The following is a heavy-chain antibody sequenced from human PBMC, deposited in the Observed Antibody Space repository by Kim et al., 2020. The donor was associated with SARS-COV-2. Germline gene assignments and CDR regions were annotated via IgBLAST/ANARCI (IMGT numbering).Heavy chain of an antibody. Sequence: SETLSLTCTVSGGSISSYFWSWIRQPPGKGLEWIAYIYYSGATNYNPSLKSRVTISVDTSKNQFSLKLTSVTAADTAVYYCARLYGDYDYFDYWGQGTLVTVSS. CDR1: GGSISSYF. D-gene: IGHD4-17*01. CDR2: IYYSGAT. J-gene: IGHJ4*02. CDR3: ARLYGDYDYFDY. V-gene: IGHV4-59*08.